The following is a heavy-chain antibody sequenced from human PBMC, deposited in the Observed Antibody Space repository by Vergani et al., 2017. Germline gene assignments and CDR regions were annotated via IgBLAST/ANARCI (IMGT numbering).Heavy chain of an antibody. D-gene: IGHD3-9*01. CDR3: ARGDYGILTGYRY. Sequence: QGQLAQSGAEVKKPGSSVKVSCKTSGYTFSNYYMHWVRQAPGQGLEWMGIINPSGGHTNYAQKFQGRVTMTRDTSTSTVYMELSSLRSEDTAIYYCARGDYGILTGYRYWGQGTLVTVSA. CDR2: INPSGGHT. V-gene: IGHV1-46*03. CDR1: GYTFSNYY. J-gene: IGHJ4*02.